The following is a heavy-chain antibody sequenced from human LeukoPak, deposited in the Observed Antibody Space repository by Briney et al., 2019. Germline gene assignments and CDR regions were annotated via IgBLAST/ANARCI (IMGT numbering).Heavy chain of an antibody. J-gene: IGHJ3*02. CDR2: MNPNSGNT. V-gene: IGHV1-8*01. Sequence: ASVKVSCKASGYTFTSYDINWVRQATEQGLEWMGWMNPNSGNTGYAQKLQGRVTMTRNTSISTAYMELSSLRSEDTAVYYCARGLRKTEYAFDIWGQGTMVTVSS. CDR1: GYTFTSYD. CDR3: ARGLRKTEYAFDI.